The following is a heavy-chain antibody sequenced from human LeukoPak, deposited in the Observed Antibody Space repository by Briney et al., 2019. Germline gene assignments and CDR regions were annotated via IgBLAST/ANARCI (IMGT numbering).Heavy chain of an antibody. Sequence: SETLSLTCTVSGGSISSYYWSWIRQPAGKGLEWIGRIYTSGSTNYNPSLKSRVTMSVDTSKNQFSLKLSSVTAADTAVYYCARHSRDYYDSSDPFDYWGQGTLVTVSS. CDR3: ARHSRDYYDSSDPFDY. D-gene: IGHD3-22*01. J-gene: IGHJ4*02. V-gene: IGHV4-4*07. CDR2: IYTSGST. CDR1: GGSISSYY.